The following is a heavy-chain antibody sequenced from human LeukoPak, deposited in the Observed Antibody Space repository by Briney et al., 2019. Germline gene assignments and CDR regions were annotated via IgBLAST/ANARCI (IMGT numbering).Heavy chain of an antibody. J-gene: IGHJ4*02. CDR2: ISSSSSYI. V-gene: IGHV3-21*01. CDR1: GFTFSSYS. Sequence: GRSLRLSCAASGFTFSSYSMNWVRQAPGKGLEWVSSISSSSSYIYYADSVKGRFTISRDNAKNSLYLQMNSLRAEDTAVYYCARDYCSNTSCYASLDYWGQGTLVTVSS. D-gene: IGHD2-2*01. CDR3: ARDYCSNTSCYASLDY.